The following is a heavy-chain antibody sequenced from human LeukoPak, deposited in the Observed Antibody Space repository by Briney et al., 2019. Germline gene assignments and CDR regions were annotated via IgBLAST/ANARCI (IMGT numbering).Heavy chain of an antibody. CDR1: GLSFSNAW. J-gene: IGHJ4*02. Sequence: GGSLTLSCAASGLSFSNAWMSWVRQAPGKGLEWVGRTKSKTDGATTDYAAPVKGRFTISTDDSQNTLYLQMNSLNTEDTAVYYGTTFESWGQGTLVTVSS. V-gene: IGHV3-15*01. CDR2: TKSKTDGATT. CDR3: TTFES.